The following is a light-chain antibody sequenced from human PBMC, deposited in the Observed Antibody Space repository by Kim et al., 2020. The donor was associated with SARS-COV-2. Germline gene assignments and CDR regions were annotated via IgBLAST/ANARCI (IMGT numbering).Light chain of an antibody. CDR2: YDS. CDR3: QVWDSSSDHGV. J-gene: IGLJ2*01. Sequence: SYELTQPPSVSVAPGKTARITCGGNNIGSKSVHWHQQKPGQAPVLVIYYDSDRPSGIPERFSGSNSGNTATLTISRVEAGDEADYYCQVWDSSSDHGVFG. CDR1: NIGSKS. V-gene: IGLV3-21*04.